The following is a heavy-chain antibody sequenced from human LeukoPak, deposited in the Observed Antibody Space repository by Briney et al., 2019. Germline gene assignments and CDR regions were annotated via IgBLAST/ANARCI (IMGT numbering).Heavy chain of an antibody. CDR1: GFTFSSYA. J-gene: IGHJ1*01. D-gene: IGHD6-19*01. CDR3: AKGACSGWYTPSDYFQH. CDR2: ISGSGGST. Sequence: GGSLRLSCAASGFTFSSYAMSWVRQAPGKGLEWVSAISGSGGSTYYADSVKRRFTISRDNSKNTLYLQMNSLRAEDTAVYFCAKGACSGWYTPSDYFQHWGQGTLVTVSS. V-gene: IGHV3-23*01.